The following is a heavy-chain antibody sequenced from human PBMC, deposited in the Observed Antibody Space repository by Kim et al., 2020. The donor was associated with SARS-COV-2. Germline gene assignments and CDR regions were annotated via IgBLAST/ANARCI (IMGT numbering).Heavy chain of an antibody. CDR2: IWYDGSNK. CDR3: AREKPDYYYYYGMDV. J-gene: IGHJ6*02. Sequence: GGSLRLSCAASGFTFSSYGMHWVRQAPGKGLEWVAVIWYDGSNKYYADSVKGRFTISRDNSKNTLYLQMNSLRAEDTAVYYCAREKPDYYYYYGMDVWGQGTTVTVSS. V-gene: IGHV3-33*01. CDR1: GFTFSSYG.